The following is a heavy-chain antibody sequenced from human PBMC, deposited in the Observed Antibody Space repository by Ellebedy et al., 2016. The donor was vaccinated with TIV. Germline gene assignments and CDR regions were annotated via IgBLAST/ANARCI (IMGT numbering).Heavy chain of an antibody. Sequence: GESLKISXAAPGFTFSSYWMHWVRQAPGKRPVWVSRVNSDGSSTNYADSVKGRFTISRDNSKNTLYLQLTSLRAEDTAVYYCARDYISGIYRNWFDPWGQGMLVTVSS. V-gene: IGHV3-74*01. J-gene: IGHJ5*02. CDR1: GFTFSSYW. D-gene: IGHD3-16*01. CDR3: ARDYISGIYRNWFDP. CDR2: VNSDGSST.